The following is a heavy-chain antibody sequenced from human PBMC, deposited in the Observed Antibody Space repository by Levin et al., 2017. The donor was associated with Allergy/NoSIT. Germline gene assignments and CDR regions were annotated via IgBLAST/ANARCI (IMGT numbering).Heavy chain of an antibody. Sequence: GGSLRLSCSGSEFIFSSYTMTWVRQAPGKGLEWISDISTSGDTKNYADSVKGRFTVSRDNAKNSLFLQMNSLRDEDTAVYYCARHDYGDNFFDYWGQGTLVTVSS. D-gene: IGHD4-17*01. J-gene: IGHJ4*02. V-gene: IGHV3-48*02. CDR3: ARHDYGDNFFDY. CDR2: ISTSGDTK. CDR1: EFIFSSYT.